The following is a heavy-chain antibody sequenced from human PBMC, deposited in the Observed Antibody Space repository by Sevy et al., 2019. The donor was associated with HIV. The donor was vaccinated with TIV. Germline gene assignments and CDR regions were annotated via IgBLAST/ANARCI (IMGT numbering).Heavy chain of an antibody. Sequence: ASVKVSCTASGYTFTDYYIHWVRQAPGQGLECMGIINPNGGGTNYSQSFQGRGTMTRDTSTSTVYMELSSLRSEDSAVYYCARVDSCGGDCYYFDYWGQGTLVTVSS. V-gene: IGHV1-46*01. CDR3: ARVDSCGGDCYYFDY. CDR1: GYTFTDYY. J-gene: IGHJ4*02. D-gene: IGHD2-21*02. CDR2: INPNGGGT.